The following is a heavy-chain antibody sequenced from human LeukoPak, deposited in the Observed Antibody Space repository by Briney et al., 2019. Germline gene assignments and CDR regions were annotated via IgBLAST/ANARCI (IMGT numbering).Heavy chain of an antibody. V-gene: IGHV3-23*01. CDR2: ISGSGGST. CDR1: GFTFSTYG. CDR3: AELGITMIGGV. J-gene: IGHJ6*04. Sequence: PGGSLRLSCAASGFTFSTYGMTWVRQAPGKGLEWVSAISGSGGSTYYADSVKGRFTISRDNAKNSLYLQMNSLRAEDTAVYYCAELGITMIGGVWGKGTTVTISS. D-gene: IGHD3-10*02.